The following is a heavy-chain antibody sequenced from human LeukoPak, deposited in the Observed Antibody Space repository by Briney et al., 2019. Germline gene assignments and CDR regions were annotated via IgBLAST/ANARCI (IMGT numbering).Heavy chain of an antibody. D-gene: IGHD1-26*01. CDR2: ISSSSSTI. CDR1: GFTFSSYS. V-gene: IGHV3-48*04. J-gene: IGHJ5*02. CDR3: ARDTYTGVGARNWFDP. Sequence: GGSLRLSCAASGFTFSSYSMNWVRQAPGKGLEWVSYISSSSSTIYYADSVKGRFTISRDNAKNSLYLQMNSLRAEDTSVYYCARDTYTGVGARNWFDPWGQGTLVTVSS.